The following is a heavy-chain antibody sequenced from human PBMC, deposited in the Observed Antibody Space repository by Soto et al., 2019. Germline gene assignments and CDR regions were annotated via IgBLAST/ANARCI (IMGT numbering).Heavy chain of an antibody. J-gene: IGHJ4*02. V-gene: IGHV1-69*01. CDR3: GEETGFAVATILYYFAY. CDR1: GGTFKNNG. D-gene: IGHD5-12*01. CDR2: IIPVFGTT. Sequence: QVHLVQSGAEVKKAGSSVKVSCKAPGGTFKNNGISWVRQAPGQGLEWMGGIIPVFGTTNYAQKFQGRLTITADDSRSKVSMELGRLRYGNTAVYYCGEETGFAVATILYYFAYWGPGPRVTVPS.